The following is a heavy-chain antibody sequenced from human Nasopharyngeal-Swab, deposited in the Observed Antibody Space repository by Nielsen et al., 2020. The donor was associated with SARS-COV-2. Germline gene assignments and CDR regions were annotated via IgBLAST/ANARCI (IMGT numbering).Heavy chain of an antibody. CDR1: GFTFSSYA. V-gene: IGHV3-23*01. J-gene: IGHJ3*02. CDR2: ISGSGGST. CDR3: AKGGMPGFELWFGETGGAFDI. D-gene: IGHD3-10*01. Sequence: GESLKISCAASGFTFSSYAMSWARQAPGKGLEWVSAISGSGGSTYYADSVKGRFTISRDNSKNTLYLQMNSLRAEDTAVYYCAKGGMPGFELWFGETGGAFDIWGQGTMVTVSS.